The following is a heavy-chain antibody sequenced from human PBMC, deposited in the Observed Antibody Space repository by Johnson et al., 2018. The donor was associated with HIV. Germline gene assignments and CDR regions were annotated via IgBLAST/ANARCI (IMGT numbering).Heavy chain of an antibody. D-gene: IGHD5-12*01. CDR1: GFTVSSNY. CDR2: IYSGGST. V-gene: IGHV3-53*01. J-gene: IGHJ3*02. CDR3: ARASNSGYDQAFDI. Sequence: VQLVESGGGLVQPGRSLRLSCAASGFTVSSNYMSWVRQAPGKGLEWVSVIYSGGSTYYADSVKGRFTISRDNSKNTLYLQMNSLRAEDTAVYYCARASNSGYDQAFDIWGQGTMVTVSS.